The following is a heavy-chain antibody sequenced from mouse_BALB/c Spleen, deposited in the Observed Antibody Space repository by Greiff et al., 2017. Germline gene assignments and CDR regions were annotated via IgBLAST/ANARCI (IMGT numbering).Heavy chain of an antibody. Sequence: VQLQQSGAELVRPGVSVKISCKGSGYTFTDYAMHWMKQSHAKSLEWIGVISTYYGDASYNQKFKGKATMTVDKSSSTAYMELARLTSEDSAIYYCARRGLWGYAMDYWGQGTSVTVSS. CDR2: ISTYYGDA. D-gene: IGHD1-1*02. CDR1: GYTFTDYA. J-gene: IGHJ4*01. V-gene: IGHV1S137*01. CDR3: ARRGLWGYAMDY.